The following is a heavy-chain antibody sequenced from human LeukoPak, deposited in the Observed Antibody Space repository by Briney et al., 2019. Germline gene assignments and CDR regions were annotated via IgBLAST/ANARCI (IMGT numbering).Heavy chain of an antibody. J-gene: IGHJ3*02. CDR1: GFTFSSYS. CDR3: AREGYCSSTSCYRDAFDI. Sequence: GGSLRLSCAASGFTFSSYSMNWVRQAPGKGLEWVSSISSSSSYIYYADSVKGRFTISRDNAKNSLYLQMNSLRAEDTAVYYCAREGYCSSTSCYRDAFDIWGQGTMVTVS. V-gene: IGHV3-21*01. D-gene: IGHD2-2*01. CDR2: ISSSSSYI.